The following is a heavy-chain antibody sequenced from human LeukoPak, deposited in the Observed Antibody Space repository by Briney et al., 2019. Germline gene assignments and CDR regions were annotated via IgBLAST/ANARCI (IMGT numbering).Heavy chain of an antibody. CDR1: GFSLSTTTMR. Sequence: SGPTLVKPTQTLTLTCTFSGFSLSTTTMRVSWIRQPPGKALEWLARIDRDDDKFYSTSLKTRLTISKDTSKNQVVLTMTNMDPVDTATYYCARTRTTGTTIYFDYWGQGALVTVSS. D-gene: IGHD1-1*01. V-gene: IGHV2-70*04. CDR2: IDRDDDK. CDR3: ARTRTTGTTIYFDY. J-gene: IGHJ4*02.